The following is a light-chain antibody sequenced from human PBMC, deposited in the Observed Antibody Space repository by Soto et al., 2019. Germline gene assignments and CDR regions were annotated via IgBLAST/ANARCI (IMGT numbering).Light chain of an antibody. CDR1: RSITSY. CDR2: TAS. CDR3: QQSYSMPWT. V-gene: IGKV1-39*01. Sequence: DIQMTRSPSSLSASVGDRVTITCRASRSITSYLNWYQQKPGRAPKLLIYTASSSQSGVPSRFSGSGSGTDFTLTIGSLQPEDFATYYCQQSYSMPWTFGQGTKVEIK. J-gene: IGKJ1*01.